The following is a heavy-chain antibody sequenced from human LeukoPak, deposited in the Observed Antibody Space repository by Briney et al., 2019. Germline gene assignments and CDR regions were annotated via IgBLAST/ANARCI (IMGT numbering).Heavy chain of an antibody. V-gene: IGHV3-21*01. CDR3: ARGYYGDPSQVYYFDY. CDR1: GFTFSSYS. J-gene: IGHJ4*02. CDR2: ISSSGSYI. D-gene: IGHD4-17*01. Sequence: GGSLRLSCAASGFTFSSYSMSWVRQAPGKGLEWVSSISSSGSYIYYADSVKGRFTISRDNAKNSLYLQMNSLRAEDTAVYYWARGYYGDPSQVYYFDYWGQGTLVTVSS.